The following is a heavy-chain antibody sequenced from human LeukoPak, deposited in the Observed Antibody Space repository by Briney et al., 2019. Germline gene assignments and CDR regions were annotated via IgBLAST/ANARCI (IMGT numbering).Heavy chain of an antibody. CDR1: GFTFSDNS. J-gene: IGHJ4*02. D-gene: IGHD2-21*02. CDR3: AKDLYCACDCGYWDY. Sequence: GGSLRLSCAASGFTFSDNSMDGVRQAQGKGLEWVAYISSSSSIKYYADSVKGRFTISRDNARNSLYLQLHSLRDEDTAVYYCAKDLYCACDCGYWDYWGQGTLVTVSS. CDR2: ISSSSSIK. V-gene: IGHV3-48*02.